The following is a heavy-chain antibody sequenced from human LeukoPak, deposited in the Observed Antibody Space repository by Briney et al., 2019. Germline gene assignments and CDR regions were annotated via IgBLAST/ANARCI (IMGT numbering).Heavy chain of an antibody. V-gene: IGHV1-2*02. J-gene: IGHJ4*02. CDR2: INPNSGGT. D-gene: IGHD5-18*01. CDR1: GYTFTGYY. CDR3: ARYSGYTAMVHFDY. Sequence: ASVKVSCKASGYTFTGYYMHWVRQAPGQGLEWMGWINPNSGGTNYAQKFQGRVTMTRDTSKNQFSLKLSSVTAADTAVYYCARYSGYTAMVHFDYWGQGTLVTVSS.